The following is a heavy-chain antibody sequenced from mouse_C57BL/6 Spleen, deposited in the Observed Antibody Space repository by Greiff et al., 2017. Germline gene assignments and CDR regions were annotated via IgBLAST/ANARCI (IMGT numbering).Heavy chain of an antibody. CDR3: ARGDGSSPYWYFDV. V-gene: IGHV1-39*01. Sequence: VQLQQSVPELVKPGASVKISFKASGYSFTDYNMNWVKQSNGKSLEWIGVINPNYGTPSYNPKFKGKATLTVDQYSSTASMQLNSLTSEDSAVDYCARGDGSSPYWYFDVWGTGTTVTVSS. D-gene: IGHD1-1*01. J-gene: IGHJ1*03. CDR1: GYSFTDYN. CDR2: INPNYGTP.